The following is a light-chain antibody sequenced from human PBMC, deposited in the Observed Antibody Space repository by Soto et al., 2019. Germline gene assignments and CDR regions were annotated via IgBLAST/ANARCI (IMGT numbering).Light chain of an antibody. J-gene: IGKJ5*01. CDR3: QQRSNVIT. V-gene: IGKV3-11*01. CDR2: DAS. Sequence: EIVLTQSPATLSLSPGERATLSCRASQSVSSYLAWYQQKPGQAPRLLIYDASNRATGIPARFSGSGSGTDFTLTISSLEPEYFAVYYCQQRSNVITFGQGTRLEIK. CDR1: QSVSSY.